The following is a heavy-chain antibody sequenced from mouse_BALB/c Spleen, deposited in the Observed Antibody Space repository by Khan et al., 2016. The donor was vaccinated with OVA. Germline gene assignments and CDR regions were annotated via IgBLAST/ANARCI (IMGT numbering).Heavy chain of an antibody. CDR2: IDPSNSGT. CDR3: ERLGYAGFTY. V-gene: IGHV1-53*01. J-gene: IGHJ3*01. Sequence: VQLQQSGPELVKPGASMKMSCKASGYIFTSYWMHWVKQRPGQGLEWFGMIDPSNSGTRLNQKFKNKATLNVDKSSNTAYMQLSSLTSEDSAVYNCERLGYAGFTYWGQGTLVTVSA. CDR1: GYIFTSYW. D-gene: IGHD2-2*01.